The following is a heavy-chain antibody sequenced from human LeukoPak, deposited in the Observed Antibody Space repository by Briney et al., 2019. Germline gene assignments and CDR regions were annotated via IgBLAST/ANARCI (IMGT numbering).Heavy chain of an antibody. V-gene: IGHV3-30*02. CDR2: IRYDGTNK. J-gene: IGHJ3*02. CDR1: GFSFSSHG. Sequence: PGGSLRLSCAASGFSFSSHGMHWVRQPPGKGLEWVSFIRYDGTNKFYADSVKGRFTISRDNAKNTLYLQMNSLRAEDTAVYYCARANYYGSGRAAFDIWGQGTMVTVSS. CDR3: ARANYYGSGRAAFDI. D-gene: IGHD3-10*01.